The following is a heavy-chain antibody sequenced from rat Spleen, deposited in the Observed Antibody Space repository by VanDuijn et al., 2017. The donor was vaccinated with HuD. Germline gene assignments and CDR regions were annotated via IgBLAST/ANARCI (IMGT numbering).Heavy chain of an antibody. Sequence: EVQLVESGGGLVQPGRSLKISCAASGFIFSDYHVAWVRQAPKKGLEWVASISYEGSSTYYGDSVKGRFTISRDNAKSTLYLQMNSLRSEETATYYCARQEDYGGYSRDYFDYWGQGVMVTVSS. CDR3: ARQEDYGGYSRDYFDY. V-gene: IGHV5-22*01. CDR1: GFIFSDYH. D-gene: IGHD1-11*01. J-gene: IGHJ2*01. CDR2: ISYEGSST.